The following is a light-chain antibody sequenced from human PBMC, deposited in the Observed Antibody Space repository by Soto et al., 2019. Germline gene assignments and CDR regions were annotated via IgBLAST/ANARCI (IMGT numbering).Light chain of an antibody. CDR3: QKYTNVPT. CDR1: QGISNY. CDR2: AAS. J-gene: IGKJ4*01. V-gene: IGKV1-27*01. Sequence: DIQMTQSPSSLSASVGDRVTITCRASQGISNYLAWYQQIPGKVPKLLISAASTLQSGVPSRFSGSGSGTDFTPTISILQPEDVATYYCQKYTNVPTFGGGTKVEIK.